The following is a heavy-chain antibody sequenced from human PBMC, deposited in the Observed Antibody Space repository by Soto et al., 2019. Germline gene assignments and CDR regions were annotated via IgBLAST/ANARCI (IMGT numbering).Heavy chain of an antibody. CDR2: IIPIFGTA. CDR1: GGTFSSYA. D-gene: IGHD1-1*01. CDR3: ARGSPNWAQGYAFDI. J-gene: IGHJ3*02. Sequence: GASVKVSCKASGGTFSSYAISWVRQAPGQGLEWMGGIIPIFGTANYAQKFQGRVTITADKSTSTAYMELSSLRSEDTAVYYCARGSPNWAQGYAFDIWGQGTMVTVSS. V-gene: IGHV1-69*06.